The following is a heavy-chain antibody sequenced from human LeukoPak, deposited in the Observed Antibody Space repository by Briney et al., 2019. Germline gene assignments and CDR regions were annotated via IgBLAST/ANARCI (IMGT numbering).Heavy chain of an antibody. V-gene: IGHV1-18*01. CDR3: ARASNSERYPDAFDI. CDR2: ISAYNGNT. J-gene: IGHJ3*02. D-gene: IGHD1-14*01. CDR1: GYTFTSYG. Sequence: ASVKVSCKASGYTFTSYGISWVRQAPGQGLEWMGWISAYNGNTNYAQKPQGRVTMTTDTSTSTAYMELRSLRSDDTAVYYCARASNSERYPDAFDIWGQGTMVTVSS.